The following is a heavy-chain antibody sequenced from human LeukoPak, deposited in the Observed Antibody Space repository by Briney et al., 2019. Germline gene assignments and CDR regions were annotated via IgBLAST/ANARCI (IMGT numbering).Heavy chain of an antibody. D-gene: IGHD5-12*01. J-gene: IGHJ6*03. Sequence: SVKVSFKASGGTFSSYAISWVRQAPGQGLEWMGGIIPIFGTANYAQKFQGRVTITADESTSTDYMELSSLRSEDTAVYYCARADIVATGGLGYYYYYMDVWGKGTTVTVSS. CDR1: GGTFSSYA. V-gene: IGHV1-69*13. CDR2: IIPIFGTA. CDR3: ARADIVATGGLGYYYYYMDV.